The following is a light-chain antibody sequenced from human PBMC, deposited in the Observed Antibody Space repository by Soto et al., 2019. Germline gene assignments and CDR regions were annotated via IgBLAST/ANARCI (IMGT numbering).Light chain of an antibody. CDR3: ETWDSNTHTV. CDR1: SGHSSYI. CDR2: LEGSGSY. Sequence: QSVLTQSSSASASLGSSVNLTCTLSSGHSSYIIAWHQQQPGKAPRYLMKLEGSGSYNKGSGVPDRFSGSSSGADRYLTISNLPFEDEADYYCETWDSNTHTVFGGGTKVTVL. J-gene: IGLJ3*02. V-gene: IGLV4-60*02.